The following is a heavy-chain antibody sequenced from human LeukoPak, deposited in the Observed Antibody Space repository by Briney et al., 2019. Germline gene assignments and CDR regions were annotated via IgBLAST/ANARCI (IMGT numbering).Heavy chain of an antibody. CDR2: IYPGDSDT. CDR1: GYSFGNRW. D-gene: IGHD5-24*01. V-gene: IGHV5-51*01. Sequence: GESLKISCKGSGYSFGNRWIGWVRQMPGKGLEWMGIIYPGDSDTRYSPSFQGQVTISADKSISTAYLQWSSLKASDTAMYYCARLRDGYNAPELDYWGQGTLVTVSS. J-gene: IGHJ4*02. CDR3: ARLRDGYNAPELDY.